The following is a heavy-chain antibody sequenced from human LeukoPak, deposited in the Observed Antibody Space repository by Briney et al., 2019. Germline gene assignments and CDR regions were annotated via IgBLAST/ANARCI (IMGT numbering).Heavy chain of an antibody. D-gene: IGHD2-15*01. CDR3: ATVVAAVTNDGFDL. J-gene: IGHJ3*01. V-gene: IGHV1-69*02. Sequence: ASVKVSCKASGGTFRRYTIIWVRQAPGQGLEWMGRIVPSVDIANYAQKFQGGVTITADKSTSTAYMDLSSLRSEDTAAYYCATVVAAVTNDGFDLWGQGTKVTVSS. CDR1: GGTFRRYT. CDR2: IVPSVDIA.